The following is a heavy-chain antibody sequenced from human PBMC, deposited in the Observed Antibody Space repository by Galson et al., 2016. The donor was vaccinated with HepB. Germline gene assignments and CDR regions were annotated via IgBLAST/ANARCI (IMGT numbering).Heavy chain of an antibody. D-gene: IGHD3-22*01. J-gene: IGHJ4*02. Sequence: SLRLSCATSGFTFRIYTMHWVRQAPGKGLEWLASISDDGNDKNYADSVRGRFSISRDNSKKTLFVQMNSLRTEDTAVYYCARDSTGYRNFDYWGQGTRVTVSS. CDR1: GFTFRIYT. V-gene: IGHV3-30-3*01. CDR2: ISDDGNDK. CDR3: ARDSTGYRNFDY.